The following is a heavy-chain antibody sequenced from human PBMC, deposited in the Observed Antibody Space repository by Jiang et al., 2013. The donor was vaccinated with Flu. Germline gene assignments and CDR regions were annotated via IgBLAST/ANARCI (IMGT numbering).Heavy chain of an antibody. CDR2: IYYSGNT. CDR1: GGSLSSSSFY. Sequence: GSGLVKPSETLSLTCTVSGGSLSSSSFYWGWIRQPPGKGLEWIGSIYYSGNTYYNPSLKSRVTISVDTSKNQFSLKLSSVTAADTAVYYCARHRAWNDGFYYYYYYMDVWGKGTTVTVSS. CDR3: ARHRAWNDGFYYYYYYMDV. V-gene: IGHV4-39*01. D-gene: IGHD1-1*01. J-gene: IGHJ6*03.